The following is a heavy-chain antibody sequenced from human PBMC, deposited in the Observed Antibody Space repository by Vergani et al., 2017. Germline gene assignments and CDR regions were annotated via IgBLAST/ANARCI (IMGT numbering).Heavy chain of an antibody. V-gene: IGHV3-21*04. CDR3: ANALITIFGVVTAPGAFAI. J-gene: IGHJ3*02. D-gene: IGHD3-3*01. CDR2: ISSSSRYI. Sequence: EVQLVESGGGLVKPGGSLRLSCAASGFTFSSYSMNWVRQAPGKGLEWVSSISSSSRYIYYAYSVKGRFTISRDNAKNSLYLQMNSLRAEDTAVYYCANALITIFGVVTAPGAFAIWGQGTMVTVSS. CDR1: GFTFSSYS.